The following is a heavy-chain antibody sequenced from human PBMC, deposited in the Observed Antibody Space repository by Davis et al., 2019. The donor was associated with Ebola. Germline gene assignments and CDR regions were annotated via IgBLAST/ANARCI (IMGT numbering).Heavy chain of an antibody. CDR3: AKRDDFWSGYYSDNGFDY. CDR1: GFTFSDYY. CDR2: ISSSGSTI. D-gene: IGHD3-3*01. Sequence: PGGSLRLSCAASGFTFSDYYMSWIRQAPGKGLEWVSYISSSGSTIYYADSVKGRFTISRDNSKNTLYLQMNSLRAEDTAVYYCAKRDDFWSGYYSDNGFDYWGQGTLVTVSS. V-gene: IGHV3-11*01. J-gene: IGHJ4*02.